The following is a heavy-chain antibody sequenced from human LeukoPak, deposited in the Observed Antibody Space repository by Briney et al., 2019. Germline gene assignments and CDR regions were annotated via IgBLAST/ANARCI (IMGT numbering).Heavy chain of an antibody. J-gene: IGHJ4*02. CDR3: ARRLGSLAVAEYYFDY. CDR1: GGSFSGYY. V-gene: IGHV4-34*01. CDR2: INHSGST. D-gene: IGHD6-19*01. Sequence: SETLSLPCAVYGGSFSGYYWSWIRQPPGKGLEWIGEINHSGSTNYNPSLKSRVTISVDTSKNQFSLKLSSVTAADTAVYYCARRLGSLAVAEYYFDYWGQGTLVTVSS.